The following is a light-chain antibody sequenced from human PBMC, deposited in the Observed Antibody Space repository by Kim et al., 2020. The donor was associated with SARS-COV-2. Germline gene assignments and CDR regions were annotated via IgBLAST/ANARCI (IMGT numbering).Light chain of an antibody. J-gene: IGKJ2*01. CDR3: QQSYSTPYT. Sequence: SAYVGDRVTITGRASQNIRNYLNWYQQKPGRAPKFLIYAASSLQSGVPSRFSGSGSGTDFTLTISSLQPEDLAIYYCQQSYSTPYTFGQGTKLEI. V-gene: IGKV1-39*01. CDR1: QNIRNY. CDR2: AAS.